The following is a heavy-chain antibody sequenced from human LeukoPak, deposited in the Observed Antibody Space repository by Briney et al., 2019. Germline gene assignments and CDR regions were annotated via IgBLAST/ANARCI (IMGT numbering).Heavy chain of an antibody. CDR3: AREGRVNYMDV. CDR1: GFTFSSYW. V-gene: IGHV3-7*01. CDR2: INQDGSEK. D-gene: IGHD4-23*01. Sequence: GGSLTLSCAASGFTFSSYWMSWVRQAPGKGLEWVANINQDGSEKYYVDSVKGRFTISRDNAKNSLYLQMNSLGAEDTAVYNCAREGRVNYMDVWGKGTTLRVSS. J-gene: IGHJ6*03.